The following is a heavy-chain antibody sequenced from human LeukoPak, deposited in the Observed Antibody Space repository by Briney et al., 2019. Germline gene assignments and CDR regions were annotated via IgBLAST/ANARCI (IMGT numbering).Heavy chain of an antibody. CDR3: ANEGRTYYDFWSGYFTPSGCFDY. CDR1: GFTFSSYA. D-gene: IGHD3-3*01. V-gene: IGHV3-23*01. Sequence: PRGSLRLSCAASGFTFSSYAMSWVRQAPGKGLEWVSAISGSGGSTYYADSVKGRFTISRDNSKNTLYLQMNSLRAEDTAVYYCANEGRTYYDFWSGYFTPSGCFDYWGQGTLVTASS. CDR2: ISGSGGST. J-gene: IGHJ4*02.